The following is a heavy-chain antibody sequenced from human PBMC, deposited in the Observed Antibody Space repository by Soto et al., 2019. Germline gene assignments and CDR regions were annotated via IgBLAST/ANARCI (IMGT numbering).Heavy chain of an antibody. Sequence: EVQLLESGGGLVEPGGSLRLSCAASGFTFSSYAMSWVRQAPGKGLEWVSAISGSGGSTYYADSVKGRFTISRDNSKNTLYLQMNSLRAEDTAVYYCAARYYDFWSGDLYWGQGTLVTVSS. D-gene: IGHD3-3*01. CDR1: GFTFSSYA. V-gene: IGHV3-23*01. CDR2: ISGSGGST. CDR3: AARYYDFWSGDLY. J-gene: IGHJ4*02.